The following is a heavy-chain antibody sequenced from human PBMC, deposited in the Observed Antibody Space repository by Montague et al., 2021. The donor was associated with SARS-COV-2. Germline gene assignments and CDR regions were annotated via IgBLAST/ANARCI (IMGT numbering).Heavy chain of an antibody. V-gene: IGHV2-70*01. CDR3: ARIRVVRGVNWGNGMDV. CDR2: IDWDDDK. Sequence: PALVKPTQTLTLTCTFSGFSLSTSGMCVSWIRQPPGKALEWLALIDWDDDKYYSTSLKTRLTISKDTSKNQVVLTMTNMDPVDTATYYCARIRVVRGVNWGNGMDVWGQGTTVTVSS. CDR1: GFSLSTSGMC. J-gene: IGHJ6*02. D-gene: IGHD3-10*01.